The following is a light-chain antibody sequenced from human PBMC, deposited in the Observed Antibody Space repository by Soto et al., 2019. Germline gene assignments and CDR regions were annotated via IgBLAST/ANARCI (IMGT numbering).Light chain of an antibody. CDR3: HQYGNSPGT. CDR1: QSFTSNY. V-gene: IGKV3-20*01. Sequence: IGLTQFARNLSLSPGERATLSCGASQSFTSNYLAWYQQKPGQAPRLLIYGASTRATGIPDRFSGSGSGTDFTLTISSLEPEGSAVYYCHQYGNSPGTYARGTKVDIK. J-gene: IGKJ1*01. CDR2: GAS.